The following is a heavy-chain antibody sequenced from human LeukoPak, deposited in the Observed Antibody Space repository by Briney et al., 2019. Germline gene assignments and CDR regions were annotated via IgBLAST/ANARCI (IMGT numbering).Heavy chain of an antibody. D-gene: IGHD6-13*01. CDR3: GRVGAAANNFAY. CDR2: ISSSGSTI. CDR1: RFTFSTYE. Sequence: QPGGSLRLSCAASRFTFSTYEMNWVRQAPGKGLEWVSYISSSGSTIYYADSVKGRFTISRDNAKSSLYLQMNSLRAEDTAVYYCGRVGAAANNFAYWGKGTLVTVS. J-gene: IGHJ4*02. V-gene: IGHV3-48*03.